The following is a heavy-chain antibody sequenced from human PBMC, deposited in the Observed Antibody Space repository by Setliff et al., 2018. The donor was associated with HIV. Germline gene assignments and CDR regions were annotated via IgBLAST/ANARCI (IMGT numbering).Heavy chain of an antibody. V-gene: IGHV3-33*01. CDR1: GFTFSSYG. Sequence: LRLSCAASGFTFSSYGMHWVRQAPGKGLEWVAVIWYDGSNKYYADSVKGRFTISRDNSKNTLYLQMNSLRPEDTAVYYCARDSPLSHFDYWGQGILVTVSS. CDR2: IWYDGSNK. CDR3: ARDSPLSHFDY. J-gene: IGHJ4*02.